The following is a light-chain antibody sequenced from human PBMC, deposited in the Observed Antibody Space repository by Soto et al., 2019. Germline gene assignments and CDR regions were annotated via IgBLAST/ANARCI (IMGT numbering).Light chain of an antibody. CDR1: SSDVGGYNY. Sequence: QSALTQPPSASGSPGQSVAISCTGTSSDVGGYNYVSWYQQHPGKAPILMIYEVSKRPSGVPDRFSGSKSGNTASLTVSGLQAEDEADYYCSSYAGIHIVFGTGTKVTVL. V-gene: IGLV2-8*01. CDR2: EVS. J-gene: IGLJ1*01. CDR3: SSYAGIHIV.